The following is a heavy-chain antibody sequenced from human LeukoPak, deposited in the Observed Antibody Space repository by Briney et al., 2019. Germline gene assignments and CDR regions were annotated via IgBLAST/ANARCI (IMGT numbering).Heavy chain of an antibody. D-gene: IGHD6-13*01. Sequence: GGSLRLSCAASGFTFSSYWMSWVRQAPGKGLEWVANIKQDGSEKYYVDSVKGRFTISRDNAKNSLYLQMNSLRAEDTAVYYCASHAAAGTYYYYYYMDVWGKGTTVTVSS. J-gene: IGHJ6*03. CDR2: IKQDGSEK. CDR1: GFTFSSYW. V-gene: IGHV3-7*01. CDR3: ASHAAAGTYYYYYYMDV.